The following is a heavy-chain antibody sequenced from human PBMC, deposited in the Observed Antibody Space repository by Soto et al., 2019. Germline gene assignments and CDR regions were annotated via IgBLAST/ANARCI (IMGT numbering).Heavy chain of an antibody. D-gene: IGHD2-8*02. CDR2: INAGNGNT. CDR1: GYTFTSYA. Sequence: QVQLVQSGAEVKKPGASVKVSCKASGYTFTSYAMHWVRQAPGQRLEGMGGINAGNGNTKYSQKFQGRLTITRDTSGSTAYMELSRLRSEDTAVYYCAGDLVMDVWGKGTTVTVSS. CDR3: AGDLVMDV. V-gene: IGHV1-3*01. J-gene: IGHJ6*03.